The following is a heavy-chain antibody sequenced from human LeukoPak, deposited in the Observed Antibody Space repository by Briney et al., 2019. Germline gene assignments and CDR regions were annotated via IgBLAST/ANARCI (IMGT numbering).Heavy chain of an antibody. V-gene: IGHV1-18*01. CDR1: GYTFTSXX. Sequence: ASVKVSCKASGYTFTSXXXXXVRXXXGQGLXXXXXISAXXGNXXXXXXLXXXXXMTTDTSTSTAXMELRSLRSDDTAVYYCARGTSIAVAGTDFDYWGQGTLVTVSS. CDR2: ISAXXGNX. CDR3: ARGTSIAVAGTDFDY. D-gene: IGHD6-19*01. J-gene: IGHJ4*02.